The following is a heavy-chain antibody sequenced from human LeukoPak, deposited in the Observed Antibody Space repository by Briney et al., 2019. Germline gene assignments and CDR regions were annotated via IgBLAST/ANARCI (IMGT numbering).Heavy chain of an antibody. CDR3: ARRRSLRGSSGYIKYNWFDP. D-gene: IGHD3-22*01. J-gene: IGHJ5*02. CDR2: INHSGST. CDR1: GGSFSGYY. Sequence: PSETLSLTCAVYGGSFSGYYWSWIRQPPGKWLEWIGEINHSGSTNYNPSLKSRVTISVDTSKNQFSLKLSSVTAADTAVYYCARRRSLRGSSGYIKYNWFDPWGQGTLVTVSS. V-gene: IGHV4-34*01.